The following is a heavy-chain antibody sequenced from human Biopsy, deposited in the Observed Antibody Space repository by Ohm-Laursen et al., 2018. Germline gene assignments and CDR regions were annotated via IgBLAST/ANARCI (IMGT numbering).Heavy chain of an antibody. J-gene: IGHJ2*01. V-gene: IGHV4-59*12. CDR2: IYFTGRT. CDR1: GGPIDSYY. D-gene: IGHD5-24*01. CDR3: ASAGYNPDWNFDL. Sequence: TLSLTCTVSGGPIDSYYWSWIRQPPGKALEWIGYIYFTGRTSYNPSLKSRVTTSVNTSKKQFSLRLSSVTAADTAVYYCASAGYNPDWNFDLWGRGTRVTVSS.